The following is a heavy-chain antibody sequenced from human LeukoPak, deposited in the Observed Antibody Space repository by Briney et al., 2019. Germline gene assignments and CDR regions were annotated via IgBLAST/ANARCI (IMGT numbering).Heavy chain of an antibody. CDR3: AASGNSWWEGFFHD. V-gene: IGHV4-59*03. CDR2: IHYSGTT. Sequence: PSGTLSLTCTVSRASMSSFFWSWIRQPPRKGLEWIGHIHYSGTTKYNPSLTSRITLSMDTSKSQVSLRLTSVTAADTAMHYCAASGNSWWEGFFHDWGQGTLVSVSS. CDR1: RASMSSFF. D-gene: IGHD2-8*02. J-gene: IGHJ1*01.